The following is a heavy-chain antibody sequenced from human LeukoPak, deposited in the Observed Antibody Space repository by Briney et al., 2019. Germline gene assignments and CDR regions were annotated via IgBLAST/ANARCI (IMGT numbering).Heavy chain of an antibody. CDR3: ARNPGYSYGTVLFDY. Sequence: GEPLKISCKGSGYSFTMSWSGWVPQIPGKGLEWMGIIYPGDSDTRYSPSFQGQVTIPADKSISTAYLQWSSLKASDTAMYYCARNPGYSYGTVLFDYWGQGTLVTVSS. V-gene: IGHV5-51*01. CDR1: GYSFTMSW. J-gene: IGHJ4*02. CDR2: IYPGDSDT. D-gene: IGHD5-18*01.